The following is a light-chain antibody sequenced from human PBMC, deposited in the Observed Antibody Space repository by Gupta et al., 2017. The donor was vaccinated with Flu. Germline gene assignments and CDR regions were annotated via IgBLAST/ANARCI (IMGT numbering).Light chain of an antibody. V-gene: IGKV6-21*01. CDR3: QQSSDLPHT. J-gene: IGKJ2*01. Sequence: EVVLTQSPAFQSVTPKERVTITCRASQSIGSSLNWYQQRPNQSPKLLTKHASQSLSGVPSRFSGSGFGTDFTLIIDSLEAEDAATYYCQQSSDLPHTFGQGTXLEIK. CDR2: HAS. CDR1: QSIGSS.